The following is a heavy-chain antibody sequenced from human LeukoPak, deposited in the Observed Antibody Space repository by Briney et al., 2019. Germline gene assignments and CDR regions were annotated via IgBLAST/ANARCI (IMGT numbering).Heavy chain of an antibody. V-gene: IGHV1-46*01. D-gene: IGHD5-24*01. CDR3: ARIRDGYNDAYDI. Sequence: RASVKVSCKASGYTFTNYYIHWVRQAPGQGLEWMGLINRGGGNTNYAQNFQGRVTMTRDTSASTVYMELSSLRSEDTAIYYCARIRDGYNDAYDIWGQGTVVTVPS. J-gene: IGHJ3*02. CDR2: INRGGGNT. CDR1: GYTFTNYY.